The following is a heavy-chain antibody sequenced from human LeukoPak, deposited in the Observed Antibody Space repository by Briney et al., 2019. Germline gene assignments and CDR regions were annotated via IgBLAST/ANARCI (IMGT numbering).Heavy chain of an antibody. CDR1: GGSISSSSNY. Sequence: PSETLSLTCTVSGGSISSSSNYWGWIRQPPGKTLEWIGSIYSSGSTYYNPSLKSRVIILIDTAKNHFSLNLSSVTAADTAVYYCARSDGYGLVGIWGQGTMVTVSS. CDR2: IYSSGST. D-gene: IGHD3-10*01. CDR3: ARSDGYGLVGI. V-gene: IGHV4-39*07. J-gene: IGHJ3*02.